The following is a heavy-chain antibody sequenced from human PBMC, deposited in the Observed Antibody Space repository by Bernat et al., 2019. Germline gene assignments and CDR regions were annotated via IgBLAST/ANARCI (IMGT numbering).Heavy chain of an antibody. V-gene: IGHV3-30*18. J-gene: IGHJ3*02. D-gene: IGHD4-23*01. CDR2: ISYDGSNK. CDR3: AKRIYGGNDDAFDI. Sequence: QVQLVESGGGVVQPGMSLRLSCAASGFTFSSYGMHWVRQAPGKGLEWVAVISYDGSNKYYADSVKGRFTISRDNSKNTLYLQMNSLRAEDTAVYYCAKRIYGGNDDAFDIWGQGTMVTVSS. CDR1: GFTFSSYG.